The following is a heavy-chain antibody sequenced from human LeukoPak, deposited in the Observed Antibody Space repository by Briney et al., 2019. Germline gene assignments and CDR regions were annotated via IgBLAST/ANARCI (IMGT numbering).Heavy chain of an antibody. CDR1: GFTFSSYA. V-gene: IGHV3-23*01. CDR2: ISGSGGST. D-gene: IGHD1-26*01. Sequence: PGGSLRLSCAASGFTFSSYAMSWVRQAPGRGLEWVSAISGSGGSTYYADSVKGRFTISRDNSKNTLYLQMNSLRAEDTAVYYCAKDIGSGSTLDYWGQGTLVTVSS. J-gene: IGHJ4*02. CDR3: AKDIGSGSTLDY.